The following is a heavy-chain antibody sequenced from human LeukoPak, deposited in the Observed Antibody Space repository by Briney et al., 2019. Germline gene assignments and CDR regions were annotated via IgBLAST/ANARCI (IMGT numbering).Heavy chain of an antibody. D-gene: IGHD3-3*01. CDR1: GFTFSSYA. V-gene: IGHV3-23*01. J-gene: IGHJ3*02. Sequence: GGSLRLSCAASGFTFSSYAMSWVRQAPGKGLEWVSAISGSGGSTYYADSVKGRFTISRDNSKNTLYLQMNSLRAEDTAVYYCAKDSPAPITIFGVVITPDAFDIWGQGTVVTVSS. CDR3: AKDSPAPITIFGVVITPDAFDI. CDR2: ISGSGGST.